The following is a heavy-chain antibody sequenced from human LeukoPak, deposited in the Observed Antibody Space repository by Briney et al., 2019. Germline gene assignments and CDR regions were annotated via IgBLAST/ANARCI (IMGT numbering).Heavy chain of an antibody. Sequence: ASVKVSCKAAGYAFTGSYIHWVRQAPGQGLEWMGWINPNNGFTAYAQNFQGRVTMTRDTSISTAYMDLSRLTSDDTAVYFCARDRGGYTYSHDYWGQGTLVTVSS. CDR2: INPNNGFT. CDR3: ARDRGGYTYSHDY. V-gene: IGHV1-2*02. CDR1: GYAFTGSY. D-gene: IGHD5-18*01. J-gene: IGHJ4*02.